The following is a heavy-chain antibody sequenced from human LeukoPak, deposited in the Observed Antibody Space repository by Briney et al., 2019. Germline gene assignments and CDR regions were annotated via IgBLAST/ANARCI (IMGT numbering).Heavy chain of an antibody. D-gene: IGHD5-24*01. V-gene: IGHV1-24*01. CDR1: GYTLTELS. J-gene: IGHJ4*02. CDR3: ASHRDGYNNFDY. Sequence: ASVKVSCKVSGYTLTELSMHWVRQAPGKGLEWMGGFDPEDGETIYAQKFQGRVTMTEDTSTDTAYMELSSLRSEDTAVYYCASHRDGYNNFDYWVQGTLVTVSS. CDR2: FDPEDGET.